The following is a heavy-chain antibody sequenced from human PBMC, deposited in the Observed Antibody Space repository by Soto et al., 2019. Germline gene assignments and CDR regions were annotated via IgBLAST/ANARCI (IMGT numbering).Heavy chain of an antibody. CDR1: GFTFSNFW. Sequence: EVQLVESGGGLVQPGGSLRLSCAASGFTFSNFWMHWVCQAPGKGLEWVSRIYSDGSGPMYADSVKGRFTISRDNAKSTLYLQMNSLRAEDTAVYYCATLNSFGSDYWGQGTLVTVSS. V-gene: IGHV3-74*03. CDR2: IYSDGSGP. CDR3: ATLNSFGSDY. D-gene: IGHD5-18*01. J-gene: IGHJ4*02.